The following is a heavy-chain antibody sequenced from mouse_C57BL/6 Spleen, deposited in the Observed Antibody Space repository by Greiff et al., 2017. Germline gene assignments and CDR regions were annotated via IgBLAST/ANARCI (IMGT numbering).Heavy chain of an antibody. CDR1: GYTFTSYW. D-gene: IGHD1-1*01. J-gene: IGHJ1*03. Sequence: QVQLQQPGAELVKPGASVKMSCKASGYTFTSYWITWVKQRPGQGLEWIGDIYPGSGSTNYNEKFKSKATLTVDTSSSTAYMQLSSLTSEDSAVYYCARKGALNINLWYFDVWGTGTTVTVSS. CDR2: IYPGSGST. V-gene: IGHV1-55*01. CDR3: ARKGALNINLWYFDV.